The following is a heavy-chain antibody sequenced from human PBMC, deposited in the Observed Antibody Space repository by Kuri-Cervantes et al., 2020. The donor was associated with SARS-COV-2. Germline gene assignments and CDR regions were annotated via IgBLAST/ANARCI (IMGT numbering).Heavy chain of an antibody. CDR3: ARGDVVVPAAKVRGTIFGVVIPYYYYYGMDV. D-gene: IGHD3-3*01. CDR2: ISSSSSYT. J-gene: IGHJ6*02. CDR1: GFTFSDYY. Sequence: GGSLRLSCAASGFTFSDYYMSWIRQAPGKGLEWVSYISSSSSYTNYADSVKGRFTISRDNAKNSLYLQMNSLRAEDTAVYYCARGDVVVPAAKVRGTIFGVVIPYYYYYGMDVWGQGTTVTVSS. V-gene: IGHV3-11*06.